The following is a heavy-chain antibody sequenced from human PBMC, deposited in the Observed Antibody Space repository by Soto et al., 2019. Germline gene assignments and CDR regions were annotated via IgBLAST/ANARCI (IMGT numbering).Heavy chain of an antibody. CDR1: GFTFSSYA. CDR2: ISYDGSNK. D-gene: IGHD2-15*01. V-gene: IGHV3-30-3*01. Sequence: QVQLVESGGGVVQRGRSLRLSCAASGFTFSSYAMHWVRQAPGKGLEWVAVISYDGSNKYYADSVKGRFTISRDNSKNTLYLQMNSLRAEDTAVYYCARAYCSGGSCYSGSGYYYYGMDVWGQGTTVTVSS. CDR3: ARAYCSGGSCYSGSGYYYYGMDV. J-gene: IGHJ6*02.